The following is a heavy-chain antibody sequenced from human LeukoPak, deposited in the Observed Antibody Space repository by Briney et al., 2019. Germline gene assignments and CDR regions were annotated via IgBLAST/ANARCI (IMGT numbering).Heavy chain of an antibody. CDR2: MNPNSGNT. D-gene: IGHD1-14*01. V-gene: IGHV1-8*02. CDR3: ARGRTSGY. CDR1: GYTFTSYG. Sequence: GTSVKVSCKASGYTFTSYGISWVRQATGQGLEWMGWMNPNSGNTGCAQKFQGRVTMTRDTSISTAYMELSGLRSEDTAVYYCARGRTSGYWGQGTLVTVSS. J-gene: IGHJ4*02.